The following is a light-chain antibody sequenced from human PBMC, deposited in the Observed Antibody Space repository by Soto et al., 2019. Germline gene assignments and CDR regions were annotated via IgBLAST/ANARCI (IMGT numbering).Light chain of an antibody. Sequence: DIVMTQSPDSPAVSLGERVTINCKSSQSVLYSSNNKNYLAWYQQKPGQPPNLLIYWASTRESGVPDRFSGSGSGTDFTLTISSLQAEDVAVYYCQQYYSTPYTFGQGTKVDIK. CDR1: QSVLYSSNNKNY. V-gene: IGKV4-1*01. CDR2: WAS. J-gene: IGKJ2*01. CDR3: QQYYSTPYT.